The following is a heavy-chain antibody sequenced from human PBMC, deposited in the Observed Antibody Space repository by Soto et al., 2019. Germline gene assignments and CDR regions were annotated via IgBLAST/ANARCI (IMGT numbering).Heavy chain of an antibody. CDR1: GGSISSYY. CDR2: IYYSGST. CDR3: ARRHGSCFDY. V-gene: IGHV4-59*08. Sequence: PSETLSLTCTVSGGSISSYYWSWFRQPPGKGLEWIGYIYYSGSTNYNPSLKSRVTISVDTSKNQFSLKLSSVTAADTAVYYCARRHGSCFDYWGQGTLVTVSS. J-gene: IGHJ4*02.